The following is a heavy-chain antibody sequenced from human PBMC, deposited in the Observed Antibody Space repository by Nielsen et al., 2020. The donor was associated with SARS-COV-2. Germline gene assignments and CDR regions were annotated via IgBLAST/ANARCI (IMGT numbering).Heavy chain of an antibody. CDR3: ARVRGIAVAPTWFDP. V-gene: IGHV3-53*01. J-gene: IGHJ5*02. Sequence: GESLKISCAASGFTVSSNYMSWVRQAPGKGLEWVSVIYSGGSTYYADSVKGRFTISRDNSKNTLYLQMNSLRAEDTAVYYCARVRGIAVAPTWFDPWGQGTLVTVSS. CDR2: IYSGGST. CDR1: GFTVSSNY. D-gene: IGHD6-19*01.